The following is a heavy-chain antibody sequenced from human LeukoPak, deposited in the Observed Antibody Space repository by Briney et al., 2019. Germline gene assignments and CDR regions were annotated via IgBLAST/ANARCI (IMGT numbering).Heavy chain of an antibody. V-gene: IGHV1-2*02. CDR3: ASPIGGGGGDCCNWFDP. Sequence: ASVKVSCKASGYTFTGYYMHWVRQAPGQGLEWMGWINPNSGGTNYVQKFQGRVTMTRDTSISTAYMELSRLRSDDTAVYYCASPIGGGGGDCCNWFDPWGQGTLVTVSS. CDR1: GYTFTGYY. J-gene: IGHJ5*02. D-gene: IGHD2-21*01. CDR2: INPNSGGT.